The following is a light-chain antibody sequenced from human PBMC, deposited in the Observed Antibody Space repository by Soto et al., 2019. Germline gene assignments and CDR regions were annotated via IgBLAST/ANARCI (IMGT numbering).Light chain of an antibody. V-gene: IGKV3-15*01. CDR1: QSVSYN. CDR3: QQYNNWPSWT. J-gene: IGKJ1*01. Sequence: EIVMTQSPAALSVSPGERATLSCRASQSVSYNVAWYQQKPGQAPRLLIYVASTRATGIPARFRGSGSGTEFTLTISSLQSEDSAVYYCQQYNNWPSWTFGQGTKV. CDR2: VAS.